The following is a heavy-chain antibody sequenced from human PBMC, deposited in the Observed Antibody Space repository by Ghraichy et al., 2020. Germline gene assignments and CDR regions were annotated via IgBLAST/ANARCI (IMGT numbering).Heavy chain of an antibody. D-gene: IGHD6-6*01. Sequence: LSLTCAASGFTFSSYGMHWVRQAPGKGLEWVAVIWYDGSNKYYADSVKGRFTISRDNSKNTLYLQMNSLRAEDTAVYYCARVYSSSGDYYYYGMDVWGQGTTVTVSS. J-gene: IGHJ6*02. V-gene: IGHV3-33*01. CDR3: ARVYSSSGDYYYYGMDV. CDR1: GFTFSSYG. CDR2: IWYDGSNK.